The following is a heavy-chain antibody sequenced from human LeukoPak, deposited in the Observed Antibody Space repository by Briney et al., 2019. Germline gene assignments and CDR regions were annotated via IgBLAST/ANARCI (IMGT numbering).Heavy chain of an antibody. J-gene: IGHJ4*02. CDR3: ASTRDSSSWDDY. CDR2: INPNSGGT. CDR1: GYTFTGYY. Sequence: ASVKVSCKASGYTFTGYYMHWVRQAPGQGLEWMGWINPNSGGTNYAQKLQGRVTMTTDTSSSTAYMELSSLRSEGTAVYYCASTRDSSSWDDYWGQGTLVTVSS. V-gene: IGHV1-2*02. D-gene: IGHD6-13*01.